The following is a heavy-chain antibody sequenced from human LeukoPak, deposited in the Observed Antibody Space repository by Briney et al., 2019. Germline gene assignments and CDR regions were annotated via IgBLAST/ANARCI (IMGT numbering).Heavy chain of an antibody. D-gene: IGHD3-10*01. CDR1: GYTFTSYY. V-gene: IGHV1-46*01. CDR3: ARGLGSESYYGS. J-gene: IGHJ5*02. CDR2: INPSGGSP. Sequence: ASVKVSCKASGYTFTSYYMHWVRQAPGQGLEWMGIINPSGGSPTCAQKFQGRLTMTRDTSTSTVYRDLSSLRSEDTAVYYCARGLGSESYYGSWGQGTLVTVSS.